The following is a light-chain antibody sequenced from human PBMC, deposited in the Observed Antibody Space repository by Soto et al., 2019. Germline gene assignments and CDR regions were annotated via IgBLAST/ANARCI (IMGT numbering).Light chain of an antibody. J-gene: IGKJ2*03. V-gene: IGKV1-33*01. CDR1: QVIPAY. CDR3: QQYERLPYS. Sequence: DIQLTQSPPSLSASVGDRVTITCRASQVIPAYLNWYQQNPGEAPKLVIYDTSNLEIGVPSRFGGGGSGTDFTLTITGLQPEDYATYYCQQYERLPYSFGQGTKV. CDR2: DTS.